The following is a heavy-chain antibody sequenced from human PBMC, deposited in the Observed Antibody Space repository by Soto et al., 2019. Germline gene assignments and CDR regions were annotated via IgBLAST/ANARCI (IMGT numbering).Heavy chain of an antibody. J-gene: IGHJ5*02. V-gene: IGHV4-31*03. CDR2: VYFSGNT. CDR1: GASIDSGGLY. D-gene: IGHD3-10*02. Sequence: QVQLQESGPGLVEPSQTLSLTCTVSGASIDSGGLYWSWIRQHPVKGLEWIGYVYFSGNTYYNPSLKSRLSMSVDTSTNQFSLKLRSVTAADTAVYFCARGRSTYGRLSAWGQGTLVTVSS. CDR3: ARGRSTYGRLSA.